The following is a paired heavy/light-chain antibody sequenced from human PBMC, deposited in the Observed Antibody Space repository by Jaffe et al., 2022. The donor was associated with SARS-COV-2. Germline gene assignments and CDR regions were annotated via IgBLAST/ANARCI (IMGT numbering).Light chain of an antibody. V-gene: IGKV3-20*01. Sequence: EIVLTQSPGTLSLSPGERATLSCRASQSVSSSYLAWYQQKPGQAPRLLIYGASSRATGIPDRFSGSGSGTDFTLTISRLEPEDFAVYYCQQYGSSPETFGQGTKLEIK. CDR1: QSVSSSY. CDR3: QQYGSSPET. J-gene: IGKJ2*01. CDR2: GAS.
Heavy chain of an antibody. V-gene: IGHV4-61*02. CDR2: IYTSGST. Sequence: QVQLQESGPGLVKPSQTLSLTCTVSGGSISSGSYYWSWIRQPAGKGLEWIGRIYTSGSTNYNPSLKSRVTISVDTSKNQFSLKLSSVTAADTAVYYCARFATSPRIAARPAEYFQHWGQGTLVTVSS. J-gene: IGHJ1*01. CDR1: GGSISSGSYY. D-gene: IGHD6-6*01. CDR3: ARFATSPRIAARPAEYFQH.